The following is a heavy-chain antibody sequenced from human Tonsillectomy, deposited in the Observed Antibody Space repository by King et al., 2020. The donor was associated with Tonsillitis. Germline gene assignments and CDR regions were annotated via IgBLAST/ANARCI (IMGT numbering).Heavy chain of an antibody. CDR2: ISYDGSNK. J-gene: IGHJ6*02. CDR3: AKDWGLVVVPAGCMDV. D-gene: IGHD2-2*01. Sequence: VQLVESGGGVVQPGRSLRLSCAASGFTFSTYGMHWVRQAPGKGLEWVAVISYDGSNKYYADSVTGRFTISRDKSKNTLYLQMNSLRAEDTSVYYCAKDWGLVVVPAGCMDVWSQGTTVTVSS. V-gene: IGHV3-30*18. CDR1: GFTFSTYG.